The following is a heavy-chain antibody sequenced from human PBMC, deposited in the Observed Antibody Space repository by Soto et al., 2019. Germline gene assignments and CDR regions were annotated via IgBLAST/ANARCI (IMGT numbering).Heavy chain of an antibody. CDR2: IIPIFGTA. D-gene: IGHD3-16*01. Sequence: SVKVSCKASGGTFSSYAISWVRQAPGQGLEWMGGIIPIFGTANYAQKFQGRVAITADESTSTAYMELSSLRSEDTAVYYCARDRVGGIMYFDYWGQGTLVTVSS. CDR3: ARDRVGGIMYFDY. J-gene: IGHJ4*02. V-gene: IGHV1-69*13. CDR1: GGTFSSYA.